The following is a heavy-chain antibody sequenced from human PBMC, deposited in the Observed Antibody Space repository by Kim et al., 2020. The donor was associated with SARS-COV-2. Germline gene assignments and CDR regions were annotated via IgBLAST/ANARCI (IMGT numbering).Heavy chain of an antibody. CDR3: ARLPGDLEWLYWFDP. D-gene: IGHD3-3*01. V-gene: IGHV5-51*01. CDR1: GYSFTSYW. J-gene: IGHJ5*02. Sequence: GESLKISCKGSGYSFTSYWIGWVRQMPGKGLEWMGIIYPGDSDTRYSPSFQGQVTISADKSISTAYLQWSSLKASDTAMYYCARLPGDLEWLYWFDPWGQGTLVTVSS. CDR2: IYPGDSDT.